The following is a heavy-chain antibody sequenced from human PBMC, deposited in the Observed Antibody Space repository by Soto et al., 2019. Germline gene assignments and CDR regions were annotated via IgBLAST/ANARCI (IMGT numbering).Heavy chain of an antibody. V-gene: IGHV3-48*03. Sequence: GGSLRLSCEASGFTFSSYEMNWVRQAPGKGLEWVSHITGNSGTIYYADSVKGRFTVSRDNPKNSLYLQMNNLRAEDTALYYCARSGGSYRPFDSWGQGTLVTVSS. J-gene: IGHJ4*02. D-gene: IGHD2-15*01. CDR2: ITGNSGTI. CDR1: GFTFSSYE. CDR3: ARSGGSYRPFDS.